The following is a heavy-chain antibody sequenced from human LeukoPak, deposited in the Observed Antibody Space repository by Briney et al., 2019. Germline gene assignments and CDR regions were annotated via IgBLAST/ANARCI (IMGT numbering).Heavy chain of an antibody. J-gene: IGHJ4*02. Sequence: GGSLRLSCAASGFTFSDHYMDWVRQAPGKGLEWVGRTRNKANSYTTEYAASVKGRFTISRDDSKNPLYLQMNSLKTEDTTVYYCASSGSSIAARVFDYWGQGTLVTVSS. CDR2: TRNKANSYTT. V-gene: IGHV3-72*01. D-gene: IGHD6-6*01. CDR3: ASSGSSIAARVFDY. CDR1: GFTFSDHY.